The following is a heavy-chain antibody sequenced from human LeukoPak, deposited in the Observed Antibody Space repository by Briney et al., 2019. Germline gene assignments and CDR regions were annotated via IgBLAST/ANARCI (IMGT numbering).Heavy chain of an antibody. Sequence: GASVKVSFKASGYTFTSYDINRGRPATGQGLAWVGWMNPNSGNTGYAQKFQGRVTMTRNTSISTAYMELSSLRSEDTAVYYCAKVYPSYYYMDVWGKGTTVTISS. D-gene: IGHD2/OR15-2a*01. CDR2: MNPNSGNT. V-gene: IGHV1-8*01. CDR1: GYTFTSYD. J-gene: IGHJ6*03. CDR3: AKVYPSYYYMDV.